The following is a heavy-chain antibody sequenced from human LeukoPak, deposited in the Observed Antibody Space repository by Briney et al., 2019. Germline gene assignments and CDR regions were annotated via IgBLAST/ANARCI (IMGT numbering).Heavy chain of an antibody. J-gene: IGHJ6*03. CDR3: ARRGLSDFYYSYMDV. CDR2: INAYNGNT. V-gene: IGHV1-18*01. Sequence: ASVKVSCKASGYTFTSYGISWVRQAPGQGLEWMGWINAYNGNTNYAQKLQGRVTMTTDTSTSTAYMEVRSLRSDDTAVYYCARRGLSDFYYSYMDVWGKGTTVTVSS. CDR1: GYTFTSYG. D-gene: IGHD3-16*01.